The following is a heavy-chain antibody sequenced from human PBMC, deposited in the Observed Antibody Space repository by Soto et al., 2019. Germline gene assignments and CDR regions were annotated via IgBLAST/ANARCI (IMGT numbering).Heavy chain of an antibody. CDR3: ARGAMVRGRYYDGMDV. D-gene: IGHD3-10*01. Sequence: QVQLVESGGGVVQPGRSLRLSCAASGFTFSSYAMHWVRQAPGKGLEWVAVISYDGSNKYYADSVKGRFTISRDNSKNTLYLQMNSLRAEDTAVYYCARGAMVRGRYYDGMDVWGQGTTVTVSS. CDR2: ISYDGSNK. V-gene: IGHV3-30-3*01. CDR1: GFTFSSYA. J-gene: IGHJ6*02.